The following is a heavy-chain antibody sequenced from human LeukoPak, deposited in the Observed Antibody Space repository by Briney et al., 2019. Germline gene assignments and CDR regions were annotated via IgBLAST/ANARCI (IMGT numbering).Heavy chain of an antibody. Sequence: EASVKVSCKDSGFTFTSSAMQWVRQARGQRLEWIGWIVVGSGNTNYAQKFQERVTITRDMSTSTAYMELSSLRSEDTAVYYCAAVITKGERHLPFDYWGQGTLVTVSS. CDR2: IVVGSGNT. V-gene: IGHV1-58*02. J-gene: IGHJ4*02. CDR3: AAVITKGERHLPFDY. CDR1: GFTFTSSA. D-gene: IGHD3-3*01.